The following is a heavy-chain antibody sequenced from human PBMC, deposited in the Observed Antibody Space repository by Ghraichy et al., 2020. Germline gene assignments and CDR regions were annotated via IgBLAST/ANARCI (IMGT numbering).Heavy chain of an antibody. Sequence: GGSLRLSCAASGFTYSSYAMSWVRQAPGKGLEWVSAISGSGGSTYYADSVKGRFTISRDNSKNTLYLQMNSLRAQDTAVYYCAKDRDSGWYSIVGYWGQGTLVTVSS. J-gene: IGHJ4*02. CDR2: ISGSGGST. D-gene: IGHD6-19*01. CDR3: AKDRDSGWYSIVGY. V-gene: IGHV3-23*01. CDR1: GFTYSSYA.